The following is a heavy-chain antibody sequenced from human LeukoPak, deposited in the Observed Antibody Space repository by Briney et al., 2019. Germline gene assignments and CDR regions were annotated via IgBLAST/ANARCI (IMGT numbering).Heavy chain of an antibody. V-gene: IGHV3-48*01. Sequence: GGSLRLSCAASGFTFSSYEMNWVRQAPGKGLEWVSYISSSSSTIYYADSVKGRFTISRDNAKNSLYLQMNSLRAEDTAVYYCARVGVDTAMVYYFDYWGQGTLVTVSS. J-gene: IGHJ4*02. CDR2: ISSSSSTI. D-gene: IGHD5-18*01. CDR1: GFTFSSYE. CDR3: ARVGVDTAMVYYFDY.